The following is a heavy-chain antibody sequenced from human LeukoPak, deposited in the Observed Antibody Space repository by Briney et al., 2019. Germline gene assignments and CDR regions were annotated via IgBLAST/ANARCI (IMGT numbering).Heavy chain of an antibody. CDR2: VGIVGDT. Sequence: GGSLTLSCAASGFTFSSYEMHWVRQATGKGLEWVSAVGIVGDTFYTGSVKGRFTTSRENAENSLFLQMNSLRPGDTAVDYCAIGGRGSSADAFDIWGQGTMVTVSS. CDR3: AIGGRGSSADAFDI. D-gene: IGHD3-16*01. J-gene: IGHJ3*02. CDR1: GFTFSSYE. V-gene: IGHV3-13*01.